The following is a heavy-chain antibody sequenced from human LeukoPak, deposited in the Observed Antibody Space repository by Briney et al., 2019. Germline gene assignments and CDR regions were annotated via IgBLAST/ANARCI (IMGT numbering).Heavy chain of an antibody. CDR2: INPNSGGT. CDR3: ASSGRDGYNYRWGDFDY. J-gene: IGHJ4*02. Sequence: GASVKVSCKASGYTFTGYYMHWVRQAPGQGLEWMGRINPNSGGTNYAQKFQGRVTMTRDTSISTAYMEPSRLRSDDTAMYYCASSGRDGYNYRWGDFDYWGQGTLVTVSS. V-gene: IGHV1-2*06. CDR1: GYTFTGYY. D-gene: IGHD5-24*01.